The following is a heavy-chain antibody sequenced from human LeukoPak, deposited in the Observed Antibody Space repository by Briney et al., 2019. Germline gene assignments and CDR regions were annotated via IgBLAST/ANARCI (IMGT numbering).Heavy chain of an antibody. CDR1: GGTFSSYA. V-gene: IGHV1-69*13. CDR3: ARDFWPGSYGRYLFDY. Sequence: SVKVSCKASGGTFSSYAISWVRQAPGQGLEWMGGIIPIFGTANYAQKFQGRVTITADESTSTAYMELSSLRSEDTAVYYCARDFWPGSYGRYLFDYWGQGTLVTVSS. D-gene: IGHD5-18*01. J-gene: IGHJ4*02. CDR2: IIPIFGTA.